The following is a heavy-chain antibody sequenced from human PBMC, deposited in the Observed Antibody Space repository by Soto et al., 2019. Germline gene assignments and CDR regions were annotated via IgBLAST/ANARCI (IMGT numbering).Heavy chain of an antibody. CDR1: IFTFNTQA. Sequence: GGSLRLSCSASIFTFNTQAMAWVRQAPGKGLEWVSALISSGESPDYADSVKGRFTISRDNSKNTLYLQMNSLRADDTAVYYCAKDLHGSGWSFDQWGQGTVVNVSS. D-gene: IGHD6-19*01. CDR2: LISSGESP. J-gene: IGHJ4*02. V-gene: IGHV3-23*01. CDR3: AKDLHGSGWSFDQ.